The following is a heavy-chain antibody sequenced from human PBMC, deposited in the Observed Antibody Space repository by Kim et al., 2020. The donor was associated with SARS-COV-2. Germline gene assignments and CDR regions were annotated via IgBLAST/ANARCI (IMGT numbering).Heavy chain of an antibody. CDR3: ASLSRITMVRGVISDY. CDR1: GGSFSGYY. D-gene: IGHD3-10*01. CDR2: INHSGST. J-gene: IGHJ4*02. Sequence: SETLSLTCAVYGGSFSGYYWSWIRQPPGKGLEWIGEINHSGSTNYNPSLKSRVTISVDTSKNQFSLKLSSVTAADTAVYYCASLSRITMVRGVISDYWGQGTLVTVSS. V-gene: IGHV4-34*01.